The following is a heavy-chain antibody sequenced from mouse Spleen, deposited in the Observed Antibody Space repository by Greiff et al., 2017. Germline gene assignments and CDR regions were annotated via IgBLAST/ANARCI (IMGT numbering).Heavy chain of an antibody. CDR3: ARTYYSYYSYDVGY. Sequence: EVHLVESGGGLVKPGGSLKLSCAASGFTFSDYGMHWVRQAPEKGLEWVAYISSGSSTIYYADTVKGRFTISRDNAKNTLFLQMTSLRSEDTAMYYCARTYYSYYSYDVGYWGQGTTLTVSS. J-gene: IGHJ2*01. CDR2: ISSGSSTI. V-gene: IGHV5-17*01. CDR1: GFTFSDYG. D-gene: IGHD2-12*01.